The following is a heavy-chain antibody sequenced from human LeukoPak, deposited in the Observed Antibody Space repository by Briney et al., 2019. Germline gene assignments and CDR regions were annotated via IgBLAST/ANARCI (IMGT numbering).Heavy chain of an antibody. CDR2: IIGSCGST. J-gene: IGHJ5*02. Sequence: GGSLRLSCAASGFTFSSYSMSCGRHAPGGGLEECSAIIGSCGSTYYADSVKGRVTISRDNSKNTLYLQMNNLRAEDTAVYYCAKTPGPRTTYDWFDPWGQGTLVTVPS. V-gene: IGHV3-23*01. CDR3: AKTPGPRTTYDWFDP. CDR1: GFTFSSYS. D-gene: IGHD1-7*01.